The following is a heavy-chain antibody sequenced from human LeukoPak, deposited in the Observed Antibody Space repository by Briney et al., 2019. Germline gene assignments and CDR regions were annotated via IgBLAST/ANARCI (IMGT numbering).Heavy chain of an antibody. J-gene: IGHJ4*02. Sequence: SETLSLTCTVSGGSISSYYWTWIRQPPGKGLEWIGYIYNSGSTNYNPSLKSRVTISVDTSKNQFSLKLSSVTAADTALYYCARQVVNRIGEAFDHWGQGTLVTVSS. CDR1: GGSISSYY. CDR2: IYNSGST. V-gene: IGHV4-59*08. CDR3: ARQVVNRIGEAFDH. D-gene: IGHD3-10*01.